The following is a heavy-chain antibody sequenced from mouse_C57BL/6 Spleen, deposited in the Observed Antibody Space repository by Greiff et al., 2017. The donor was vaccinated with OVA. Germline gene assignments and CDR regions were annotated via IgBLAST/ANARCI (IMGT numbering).Heavy chain of an antibody. Sequence: EVQLVESGGGLVQPGGSLSLSCAASGFTFTDYYMSWVRQPPGKALEWLGFIRNKANGYTTEYSASVKGRFTISRDNSQSILYLQMNALRAEDSATYYCARFPWRYYDAMDYWGQGTSVTVSS. CDR2: IRNKANGYTT. J-gene: IGHJ4*01. V-gene: IGHV7-3*01. CDR3: ARFPWRYYDAMDY. CDR1: GFTFTDYY.